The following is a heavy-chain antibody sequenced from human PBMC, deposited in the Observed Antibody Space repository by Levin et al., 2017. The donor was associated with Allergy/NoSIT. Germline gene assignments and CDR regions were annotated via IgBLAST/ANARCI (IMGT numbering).Heavy chain of an antibody. CDR1: GFTFSSYW. CDR2: IKQDGSEK. CDR3: AGEFYDFWSGYSGFDY. J-gene: IGHJ4*02. D-gene: IGHD3-3*01. Sequence: PGGSLRLSCAASGFTFSSYWMSWVRQAPGKGLEWVANIKQDGSEKYYVDSVKGRFTISRDNAKNSLYLQMNSLRAEDTAVYYCAGEFYDFWSGYSGFDYWGQGTLVTVSS. V-gene: IGHV3-7*01.